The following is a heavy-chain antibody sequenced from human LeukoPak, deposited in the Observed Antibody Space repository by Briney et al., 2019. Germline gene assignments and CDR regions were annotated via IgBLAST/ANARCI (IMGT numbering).Heavy chain of an antibody. CDR1: GGTFSSYA. J-gene: IGHJ3*02. V-gene: IGHV1-69*05. CDR3: AREFPHAIAAAGTGAFDI. Sequence: SVKVSCKASGGTFSSYAISWVRQAPGQGLEWMGGIIPIFGTANYAQKFQGRVTITTDESTSTAYMELSSLRSEDTAVYYCAREFPHAIAAAGTGAFDIWGQGTMVTVSS. CDR2: IIPIFGTA. D-gene: IGHD6-13*01.